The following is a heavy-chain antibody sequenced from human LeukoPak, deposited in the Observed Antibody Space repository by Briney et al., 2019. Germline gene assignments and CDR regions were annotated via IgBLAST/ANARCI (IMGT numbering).Heavy chain of an antibody. CDR3: ARGSRGDYVGDY. CDR1: GGTFSSYA. Sequence: ASAKVSCKASGGTFSSYAISWVRQAPGQGLEWMGGIIPIFGTANYAQKFQGRVTITADESTSTAYMELSSLRSEDAAVYYCARGSRGDYVGDYWGQGTLVTVSS. CDR2: IIPIFGTA. D-gene: IGHD4-17*01. V-gene: IGHV1-69*13. J-gene: IGHJ4*02.